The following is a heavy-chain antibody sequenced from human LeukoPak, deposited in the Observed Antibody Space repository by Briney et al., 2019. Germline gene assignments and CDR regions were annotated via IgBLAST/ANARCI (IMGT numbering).Heavy chain of an antibody. Sequence: GESLKISCKGSGYSFTSYWIGWVRQMPGKGLEWMGIIYPGDSDTRYSPSFQGQVTISADKSISTAYLQWSSLKASDTAMYYCASRGMHYSDGSGYHLDCWGQGTLVTVSS. CDR2: IYPGDSDT. CDR3: ASRGMHYSDGSGYHLDC. D-gene: IGHD3-22*01. J-gene: IGHJ4*02. CDR1: GYSFTSYW. V-gene: IGHV5-51*01.